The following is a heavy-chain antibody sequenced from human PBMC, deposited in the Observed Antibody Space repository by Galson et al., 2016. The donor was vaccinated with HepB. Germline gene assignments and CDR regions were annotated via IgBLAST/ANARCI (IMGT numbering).Heavy chain of an antibody. CDR1: GVSISSSNW. Sequence: CAVSGVSISSSNWWGWVRQPPGKGLEWVGEMYHSGNTKYNPSLKSRVTISVDKSKNEFSLKLNSVTAADTAIYFCARGGTRGYLDWFFDLWGRGTLVTVSS. D-gene: IGHD3-10*01. CDR3: ARGGTRGYLDWFFDL. CDR2: MYHSGNT. J-gene: IGHJ2*01. V-gene: IGHV4-4*01.